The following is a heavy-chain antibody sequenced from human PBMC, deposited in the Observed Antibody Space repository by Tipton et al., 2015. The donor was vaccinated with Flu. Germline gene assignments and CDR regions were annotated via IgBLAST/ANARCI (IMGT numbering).Heavy chain of an antibody. CDR1: RSTFSTYW. CDR2: INQDGSEK. Sequence: QLVQSGGGLVQPGGSLRLSCAVSRSTFSTYWMDWVRQSPEKGLEWVANINQDGSEKHYVDSVKGRFTISRDNAKNSLYLQLNSQGGEDTAVYYCSESLNFWGQGTLVTVSS. V-gene: IGHV3-7*01. CDR3: SESLNF. J-gene: IGHJ4*02.